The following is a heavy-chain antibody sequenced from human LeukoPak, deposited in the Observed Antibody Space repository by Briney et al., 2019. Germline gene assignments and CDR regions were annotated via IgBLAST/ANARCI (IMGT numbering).Heavy chain of an antibody. V-gene: IGHV3-30*04. CDR2: ISYDGSNK. CDR3: AREEAGYCSGGSCYGGAYDY. CDR1: GFTFSSYA. Sequence: PGGSLRLSCAASGFTFSSYAMHWVRQAPGKGLEWVAVISYDGSNKYYADSVKGRFTISRDNSKNTLYLQMNSLKAEDTAVYYCAREEAGYCSGGSCYGGAYDYWGQGTLVTVSS. J-gene: IGHJ4*02. D-gene: IGHD2-15*01.